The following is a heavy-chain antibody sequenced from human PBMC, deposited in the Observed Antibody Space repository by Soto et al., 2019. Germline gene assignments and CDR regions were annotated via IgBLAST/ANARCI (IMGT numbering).Heavy chain of an antibody. J-gene: IGHJ4*02. Sequence: QLQLQESGPGLVEPSETLSLTCTVSGGSISSSDNYWGWIRQPPGKGLEWIGSIHHSGRIYYKPSLKSRVTISVDTFNNRFSLKLNSVTAADTSVYYCARTYSGSGSLSYWGQGTLVTVSS. CDR3: ARTYSGSGSLSY. D-gene: IGHD3-10*01. CDR2: IHHSGRI. CDR1: GGSISSSDNY. V-gene: IGHV4-39*01.